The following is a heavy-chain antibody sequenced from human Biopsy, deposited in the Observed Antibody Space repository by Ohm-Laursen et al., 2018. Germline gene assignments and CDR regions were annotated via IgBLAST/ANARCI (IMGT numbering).Heavy chain of an antibody. J-gene: IGHJ6*02. CDR2: TYYSGST. CDR1: GGSISRDY. CDR3: VRSNYYYYGFDV. V-gene: IGHV4-59*01. Sequence: TLSLTCTVSGGSISRDYWAWIRQPPGKGLQWIGYTYYSGSTNYSPSLNSRVTIAVDTSKNQFSLRLTSVTAADTAVYYCVRSNYYYYGFDVWGQGTTVTVSS.